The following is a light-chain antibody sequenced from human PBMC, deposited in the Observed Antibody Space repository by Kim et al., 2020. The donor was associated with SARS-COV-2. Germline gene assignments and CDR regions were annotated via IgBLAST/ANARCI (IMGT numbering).Light chain of an antibody. J-gene: IGKJ2*01. Sequence: DIQMTQSPPSLSASVGDRVTLTCRAGQSISSHLNWYQQKGGSAPKILIYAASNLQSGVPSRFSASGSGTDFTLTINSLQLEDFATYYCQQSYGSPYTFGQGTKLVI. CDR3: QQSYGSPYT. V-gene: IGKV1-39*01. CDR2: AAS. CDR1: QSISSH.